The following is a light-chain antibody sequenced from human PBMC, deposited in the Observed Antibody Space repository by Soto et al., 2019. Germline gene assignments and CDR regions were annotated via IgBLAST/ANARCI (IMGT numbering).Light chain of an antibody. CDR1: QSISSW. J-gene: IGKJ1*01. Sequence: DIQMTQSPSTLSASVGDRVTITCRASQSISSWLAWYQQKPGKAPKLLLYAASTLQSGVPSRFSGSGSGTEFTLTISSLQPDDFATYYCQQYNSDSRTFGQGTKVEIK. CDR2: AAS. CDR3: QQYNSDSRT. V-gene: IGKV1-5*01.